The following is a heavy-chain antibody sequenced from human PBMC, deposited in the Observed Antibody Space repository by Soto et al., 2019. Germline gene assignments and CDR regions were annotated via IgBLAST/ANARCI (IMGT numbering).Heavy chain of an antibody. CDR3: ARNEYITGTLDY. V-gene: IGHV1-8*01. Sequence: ASVKVSCKASGYTFTSYDINWVRQATGQGLEWMGWMNPNSGNTGYAQKFQGRVTMTRNTSISTAYMELSSLRSEDTAVYYCARNEYITGTLDYWGQGTLVTVSS. J-gene: IGHJ4*02. D-gene: IGHD1-20*01. CDR2: MNPNSGNT. CDR1: GYTFTSYD.